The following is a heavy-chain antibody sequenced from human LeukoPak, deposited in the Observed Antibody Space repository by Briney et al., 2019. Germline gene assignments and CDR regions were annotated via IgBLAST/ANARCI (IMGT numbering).Heavy chain of an antibody. D-gene: IGHD5-18*01. V-gene: IGHV3-64*01. J-gene: IGHJ6*03. CDR2: ISSNGGST. Sequence: PGGSLRLSCAASGFTFSSYAMHWVRQAPGKGLEYVSAISSNGGSTYYANSVKGRFTISRDNAKNSLYLQMNSLRAEDTAVYYCARVKSGYSYGPHYYYYYYMDVWGKGTTVTVSS. CDR3: ARVKSGYSYGPHYYYYYYMDV. CDR1: GFTFSSYA.